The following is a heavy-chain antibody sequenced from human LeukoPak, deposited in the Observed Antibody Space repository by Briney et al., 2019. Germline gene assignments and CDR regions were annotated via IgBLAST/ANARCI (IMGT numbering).Heavy chain of an antibody. V-gene: IGHV4-61*01. CDR2: ISYPGST. CDR1: GYSVSTGSYY. Sequence: PSETLSLTCTVSGYSVSTGSYYWSWIRQTPGEGLEWIGFISYPGSTSYNPSLKSRVTLSIDTSKNQFSLKVRSLSAADTALYYCARGPYYDFWTGYHWFDPWGQGTLVTVSS. J-gene: IGHJ5*02. CDR3: ARGPYYDFWTGYHWFDP. D-gene: IGHD3-3*01.